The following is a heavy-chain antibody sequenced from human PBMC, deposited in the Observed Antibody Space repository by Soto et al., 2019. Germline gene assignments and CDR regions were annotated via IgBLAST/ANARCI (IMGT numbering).Heavy chain of an antibody. D-gene: IGHD6-19*01. CDR1: GITFTNYA. CDR2: ISGNVGSTT. V-gene: IGHV3-23*01. CDR3: AKHRGFVAGPFDS. Sequence: EVQLLESGGGLAQPGGSLRLSCAVSGITFTNYAMGWVRQAPGKGLEWVSGISGNVGSTTHYADSVTGRFTISRDNSKSILFLQMNSLRAEDTAVYYCAKHRGFVAGPFDSWGQGTLVIVSS. J-gene: IGHJ4*02.